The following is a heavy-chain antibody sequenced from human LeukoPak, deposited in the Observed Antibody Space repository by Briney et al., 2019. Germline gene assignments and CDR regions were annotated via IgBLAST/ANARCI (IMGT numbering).Heavy chain of an antibody. CDR2: MNPNSGNT. CDR1: GYTFTSYD. CDR3: ARREERYYYGSGSYYRYYYYYGMDV. J-gene: IGHJ6*02. V-gene: IGHV1-8*01. Sequence: GASVKVSCKASGYTFTSYDIHWVRQATGQGLEWMGWMNPNSGNTGYAQKFQGRVTMTRNTSISTAYMELSSLRSEDTAVYFWARREERYYYGSGSYYRYYYYYGMDVWGQGTTVTVSS. D-gene: IGHD3-10*01.